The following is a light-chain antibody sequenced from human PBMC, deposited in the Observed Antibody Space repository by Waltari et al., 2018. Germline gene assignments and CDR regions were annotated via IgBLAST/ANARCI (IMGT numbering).Light chain of an antibody. J-gene: IGKJ2*01. V-gene: IGKV2-30*01. CDR2: TVS. CDR1: QGLVFGDGNTY. CDR3: MQGTHWPHT. Sequence: DVVMTQSPLTLSVTLGQSASISCKSSQGLVFGDGNTYLNWFQQKPGQSPRRLIYTVSNRDFGVPDRFSGSGSGTDFTLRISRVEADDVGFYYCMQGTHWPHTFGQGTRLEI.